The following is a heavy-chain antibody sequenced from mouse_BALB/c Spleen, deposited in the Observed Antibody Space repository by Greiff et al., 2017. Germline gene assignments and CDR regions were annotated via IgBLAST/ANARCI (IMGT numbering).Heavy chain of an antibody. D-gene: IGHD2-14*01. CDR3: AMAYYRYDGGDYYAMDY. CDR2: INSNGGST. Sequence: EVKLVESGGGLVQPGGSLKLSCAASGFTFSSYGMSWVRQTPDKRLELVATINSNGGSTYYPDSVKGRFTISRDNAKNTLYLQMSSLKSEDTAMYYCAMAYYRYDGGDYYAMDYWGQGTSVTVSS. V-gene: IGHV5-6-3*01. CDR1: GFTFSSYG. J-gene: IGHJ4*01.